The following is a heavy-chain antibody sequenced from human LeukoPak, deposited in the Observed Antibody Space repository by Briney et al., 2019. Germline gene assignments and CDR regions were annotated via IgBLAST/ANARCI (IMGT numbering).Heavy chain of an antibody. CDR2: INWNGGST. J-gene: IGHJ4*02. CDR3: ARSTAMVPDYYFDY. CDR1: GFTFDDYG. V-gene: IGHV3-20*04. D-gene: IGHD5-18*01. Sequence: GGSLRLSCAASGFTFDDYGMSWVRQAPGKGLEWVSGINWNGGSTGYADSVKGRFTISRDNAKNSLYLQMNSLRAEDTALYYCARSTAMVPDYYFDYRGQGTLVTVSS.